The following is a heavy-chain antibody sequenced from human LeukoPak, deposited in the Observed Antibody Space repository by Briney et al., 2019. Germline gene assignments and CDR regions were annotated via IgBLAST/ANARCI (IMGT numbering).Heavy chain of an antibody. CDR2: VYYSGST. D-gene: IGHD4-23*01. CDR3: ATYSTTVVHGWFDP. V-gene: IGHV4-59*08. J-gene: IGHJ5*02. CDR1: GGSISSYC. Sequence: PSETLSLTCTVSGGSISSYCWSWIRQPPGKGLEWIGYVYYSGSTNYNPSLKSRVTISVDTSKNQFSLKLNSVTAADTAVYYCATYSTTVVHGWFDPWGQGTLVTVSS.